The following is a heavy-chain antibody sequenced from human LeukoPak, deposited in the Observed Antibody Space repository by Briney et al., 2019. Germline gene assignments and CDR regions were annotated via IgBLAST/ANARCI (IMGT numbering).Heavy chain of an antibody. J-gene: IGHJ3*02. CDR3: ARDHITVIVEGHETGGWVAFDI. Sequence: ASVKVSCKASGYSFTSYGLSWVRQAPGQAPEWRRGIIPIFGTANYGQKIQGRVTITTDETTSAAYMELSSLRSEDTAVYYCARDHITVIVEGHETGGWVAFDIWGQGTMVTVSS. D-gene: IGHD3-22*01. CDR2: IIPIFGTA. CDR1: GYSFTSYG. V-gene: IGHV1-69*05.